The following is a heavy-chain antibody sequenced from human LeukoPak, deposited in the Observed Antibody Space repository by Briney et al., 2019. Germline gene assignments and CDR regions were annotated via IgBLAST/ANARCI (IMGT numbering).Heavy chain of an antibody. D-gene: IGHD6-6*01. CDR1: GFTFSSYA. CDR2: ISGSGGST. J-gene: IGHJ4*02. CDR3: ARGRDSSSSYPGY. V-gene: IGHV3-23*01. Sequence: GGSLRLSCAASGFTFSSYAMSWVRQAPGKGLEWVSAISGSGGSTYYADSVKGRFTISRDNVKNSLYLQMNSLRAEDTAVYYCARGRDSSSSYPGYWGQGTLVTVSS.